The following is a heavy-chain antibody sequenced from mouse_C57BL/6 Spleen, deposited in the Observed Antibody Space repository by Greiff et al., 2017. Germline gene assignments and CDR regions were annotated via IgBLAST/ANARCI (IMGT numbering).Heavy chain of an antibody. CDR1: GYTFTDYE. Sequence: QVQLQQSGAELVRPGASVTLSCKASGYTFTDYEMHWVKQTPVHGLEWIGAIDPETGGTAYNQKFKGKAILTADKSSSTAYMELRSLTSEDSAVYYCTRDDYDYAMDDWGQGTSVTVSS. V-gene: IGHV1-15*01. J-gene: IGHJ4*01. CDR3: TRDDYDYAMDD. D-gene: IGHD2-4*01. CDR2: IDPETGGT.